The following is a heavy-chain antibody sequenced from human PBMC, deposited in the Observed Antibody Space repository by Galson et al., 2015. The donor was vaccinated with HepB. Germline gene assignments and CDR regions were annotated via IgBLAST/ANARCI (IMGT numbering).Heavy chain of an antibody. CDR2: ILPIFGTA. CDR1: GSTFSSYA. J-gene: IGHJ5*02. CDR3: ARDSALNRVDSNWFDP. D-gene: IGHD1-14*01. Sequence: VKVSCKASGSTFSSYAISWVRQAPGQGLEWMGGILPIFGTANYAQKFQGRVTITADESTSTAYMELRSLRSDDTAVYYCARDSALNRVDSNWFDPWGQGTLVTVSS. V-gene: IGHV1-69*01.